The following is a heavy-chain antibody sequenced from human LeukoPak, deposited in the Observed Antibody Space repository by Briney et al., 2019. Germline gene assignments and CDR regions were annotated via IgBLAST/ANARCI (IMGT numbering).Heavy chain of an antibody. CDR3: ARLYYYDSSGPNYFDY. Sequence: SETLSLTCTVSGGSISSSSYYWGWIRQPPGKGLEWIGSIYYSGSTYYNPSLKSRVTISVDTSKNQFSLKLSSVTAADTAVYYCARLYYYDSSGPNYFDYWGQGTLVTVSS. CDR1: GGSISSSSYY. J-gene: IGHJ4*02. V-gene: IGHV4-39*07. D-gene: IGHD3-22*01. CDR2: IYYSGST.